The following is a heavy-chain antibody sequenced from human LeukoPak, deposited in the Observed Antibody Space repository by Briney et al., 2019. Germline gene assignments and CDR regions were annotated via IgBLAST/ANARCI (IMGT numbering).Heavy chain of an antibody. CDR3: ARVLDSGYEREYHDYYFMDV. CDR2: INPSSGST. J-gene: IGHJ6*02. V-gene: IGHV1-46*03. CDR1: GYTFINYY. D-gene: IGHD5-12*01. Sequence: ASVKVSCKASGYTFINYYMHWVRQAPGQGLEWMGVINPSSGSTSYAQKFQGRVTMTRETSTSTVYMELSSLRSEDTAVYYCARVLDSGYEREYHDYYFMDVWGQGTTVTVS.